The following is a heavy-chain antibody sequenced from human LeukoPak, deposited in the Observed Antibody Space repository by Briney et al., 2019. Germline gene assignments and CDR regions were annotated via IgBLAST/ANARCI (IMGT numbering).Heavy chain of an antibody. CDR3: AREYYYDSSGSDY. Sequence: PGGSLRLSCAASGFTFSSYWMSWVRQAPGKGLEWVANINQDGSEKYSVDSVKGRFTISRDNAKNSLYLQMNSLRAEDTAVYYCAREYYYDSSGSDYWGQGTLVTVAS. J-gene: IGHJ4*02. CDR2: INQDGSEK. D-gene: IGHD3-22*01. CDR1: GFTFSSYW. V-gene: IGHV3-7*05.